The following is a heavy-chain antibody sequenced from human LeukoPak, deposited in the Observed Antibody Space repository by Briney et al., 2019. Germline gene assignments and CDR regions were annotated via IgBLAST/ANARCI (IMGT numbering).Heavy chain of an antibody. CDR1: GYIFTSYW. CDR3: ARPDYGDYVLDY. Sequence: KGGESLKISCKGSGYIFTSYWIGWGRQVPGKGLEWMGIIYPGDSDTRYSPSFQGQVTISADKSISTAYLQWSSLKASDTAMYYCARPDYGDYVLDYWGQGTLVTVSS. J-gene: IGHJ4*02. D-gene: IGHD4-17*01. V-gene: IGHV5-51*01. CDR2: IYPGDSDT.